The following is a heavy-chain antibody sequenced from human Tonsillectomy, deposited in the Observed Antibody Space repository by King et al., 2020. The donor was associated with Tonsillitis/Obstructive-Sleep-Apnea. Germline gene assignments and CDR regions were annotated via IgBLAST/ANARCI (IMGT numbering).Heavy chain of an antibody. V-gene: IGHV3-21*01. CDR1: GFTFSSYS. CDR2: ISSSSSYI. D-gene: IGHD3-3*01. CDR3: ARDGTEDYDFWSGYRSHNWFDP. J-gene: IGHJ5*02. Sequence: QLVQSGGGLVKPGGSLRLSCAASGFTFSSYSMNWVRQAPGKGLEWVSSISSSSSYIYYADSVKGRFTISRDNAKNSLYLQMNSLRAEDTAVYYCARDGTEDYDFWSGYRSHNWFDPWGQGTLVTVSS.